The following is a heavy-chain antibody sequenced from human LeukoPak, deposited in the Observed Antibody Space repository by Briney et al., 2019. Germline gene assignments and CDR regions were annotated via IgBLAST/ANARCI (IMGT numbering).Heavy chain of an antibody. CDR2: ISSSSSYI. CDR1: GFTFSSYN. D-gene: IGHD3-10*01. V-gene: IGHV3-21*01. Sequence: GGSLRLSCAASGFTFSSYNMNWVRQAPGKGLEWVSSISSSSSYIYYADSVKGRFTISRDNAKNSLYLQMNSLRAEDTAVYYCARDVLLAPREFDYWGQGTLVTVSS. J-gene: IGHJ4*02. CDR3: ARDVLLAPREFDY.